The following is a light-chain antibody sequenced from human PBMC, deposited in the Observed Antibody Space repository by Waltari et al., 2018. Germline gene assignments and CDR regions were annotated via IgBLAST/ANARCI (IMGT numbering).Light chain of an antibody. V-gene: IGLV2-8*01. CDR2: EVN. CDR3: SSYAGSNNWV. CDR1: SSDFGGYNY. Sequence: QSALTHPPSASGSPGQSVTISCTGTSSDFGGYNYVSWYQRHPGKAPKLMIYEVNKRPSGVPDRFSGSKSGNTASLTVSGLQAEDEAEYSCSSYAGSNNWVFGGGTKLTVL. J-gene: IGLJ3*02.